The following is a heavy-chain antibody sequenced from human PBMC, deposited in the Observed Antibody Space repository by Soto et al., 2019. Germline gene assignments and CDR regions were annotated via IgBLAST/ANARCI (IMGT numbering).Heavy chain of an antibody. J-gene: IGHJ4*02. CDR1: GGSITSYY. V-gene: IGHV4-59*01. D-gene: IGHD3-10*01. CDR2: IYYSGST. Sequence: QVQLQESGPGLVKPSETLSLTCTVYGGSITSYYWSWIRQPPGKGLEWIGYIYYSGSTNYNPSLKSRVTISVDTSKNQFALKVSSVTTADTALYYCASQLWRNGSGSGAFDYWGQGTLVTVSS. CDR3: ASQLWRNGSGSGAFDY.